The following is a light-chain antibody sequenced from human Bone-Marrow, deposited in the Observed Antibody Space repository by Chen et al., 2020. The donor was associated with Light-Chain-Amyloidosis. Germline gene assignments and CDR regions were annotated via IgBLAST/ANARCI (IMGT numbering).Light chain of an antibody. J-gene: IGLJ2*01. CDR3: RSADRSGTYEVI. V-gene: IGLV3-25*03. CDR1: DLPTKY. Sequence: SYELPQPPSVSVSPGQTATITCSGDDLPTKYAYWYQQKPGPAPVLVIHRDTERPSGISERFSGSSSGTTATLTISGGQAEDEADYHCRSADRSGTYEVIFGGGTKLTVL. CDR2: RDT.